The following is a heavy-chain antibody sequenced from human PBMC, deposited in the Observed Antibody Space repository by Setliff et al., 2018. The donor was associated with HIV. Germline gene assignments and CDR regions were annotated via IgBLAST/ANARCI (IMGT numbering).Heavy chain of an antibody. Sequence: SETLSLTCSVSGGSLQGYYWSWIRQPAGKGLQWIGRIYYVGWSKYNPSLEDRVTMSVDTSNNQFSLSLTSVTAADTAVYYCARGVPLLPPHYWGQGTMVTVSS. CDR3: ARGVPLLPPHY. J-gene: IGHJ3*01. D-gene: IGHD2-21*02. CDR2: IYYVGWS. V-gene: IGHV4-4*07. CDR1: GGSLQGYY.